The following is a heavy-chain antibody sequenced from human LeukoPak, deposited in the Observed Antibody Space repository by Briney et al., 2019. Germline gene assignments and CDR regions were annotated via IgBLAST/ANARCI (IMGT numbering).Heavy chain of an antibody. CDR1: RFTFTPSA. CDR2: FVVCSGNT. CDR3: AAGGIAVDPMTFHI. V-gene: IGHV1-58*01. J-gene: IGHJ3*02. D-gene: IGHD6-19*01. Sequence: VKPSCKPSRFTFTPSAVQSVPRSRRHHLRCLSWFVVCSGNTDSATKLPERVTITRHMSTTTAYMELSSLRSEDTAVYYCAAGGIAVDPMTFHIWGQGTMVTVSS.